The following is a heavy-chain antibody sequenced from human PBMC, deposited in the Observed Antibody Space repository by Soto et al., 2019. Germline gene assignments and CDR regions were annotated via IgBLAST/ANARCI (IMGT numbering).Heavy chain of an antibody. J-gene: IGHJ5*02. V-gene: IGHV3-48*03. Sequence: GRSVRLYCAASGFTFRTYEMNWVRQAPGKGLEWVSHISSSGSTIYYADSVKGRFTISRDNAKNSVYLLMSSLRAEDTAVYYCARDNSPRQLDHWGQGTLVTVSS. CDR2: ISSSGSTI. CDR3: ARDNSPRQLDH. D-gene: IGHD6-13*01. CDR1: GFTFRTYE.